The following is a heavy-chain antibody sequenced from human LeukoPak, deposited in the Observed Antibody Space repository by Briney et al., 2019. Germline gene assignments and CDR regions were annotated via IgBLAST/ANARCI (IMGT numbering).Heavy chain of an antibody. CDR2: MHISGST. Sequence: SETLSLTCTVSGGSMSGYYWTWIRQPAGKGLEWIGRMHISGSTNYNPSLKSRVTISVDTSKNQFSLNLNSVTAADTAVYYCVRGKAAAGTVLEYWGQGTLVTVSS. J-gene: IGHJ4*02. CDR1: GGSMSGYY. V-gene: IGHV4-4*07. CDR3: VRGKAAAGTVLEY. D-gene: IGHD6-13*01.